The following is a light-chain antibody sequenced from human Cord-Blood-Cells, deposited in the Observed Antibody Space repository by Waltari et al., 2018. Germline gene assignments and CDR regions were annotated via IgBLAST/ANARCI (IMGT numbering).Light chain of an antibody. CDR3: QQSYSTPPLT. Sequence: DIQMTQSPSSLSASVGDRVTITCRASQSISSYLNWYQQKPGKAPKLLIYAASSLQSGVPSRFSGSGSGTDFTLTISSLQPEDFATYYCQQSYSTPPLTFGGWTKVEIK. V-gene: IGKV1-39*01. CDR1: QSISSY. CDR2: AAS. J-gene: IGKJ4*01.